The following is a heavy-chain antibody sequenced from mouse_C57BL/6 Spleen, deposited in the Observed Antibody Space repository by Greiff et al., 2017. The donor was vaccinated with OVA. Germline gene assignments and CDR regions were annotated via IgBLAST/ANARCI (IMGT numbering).Heavy chain of an antibody. CDR2: ISDGGSYT. J-gene: IGHJ3*01. CDR3: ARDYYGSSPGFAY. D-gene: IGHD1-1*01. Sequence: EVKLVESGGGLVKPGGSLKLSCAASVFTFSSYAMSWVRQTPEKRLEWVATISDGGSYTYYPDNVKGRFTISRDNAKNNLYLQMSHLKSEDTAMYYCARDYYGSSPGFAYWGQGTLVTVSA. CDR1: VFTFSSYA. V-gene: IGHV5-4*01.